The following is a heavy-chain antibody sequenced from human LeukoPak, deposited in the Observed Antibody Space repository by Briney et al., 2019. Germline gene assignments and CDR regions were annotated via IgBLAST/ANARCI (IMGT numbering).Heavy chain of an antibody. J-gene: IGHJ4*02. CDR3: ARGTWSSSIDY. CDR1: GVSISSGDYY. Sequence: SQTLSLTCTVSGVSISSGDYYWSWIRQPPGKGLEWIGYIYYSGSTYYNSSLKSRLTISGDTSKNQFSLRLSSVTAADTAVYYCARGTWSSSIDYWGQGTLVTVSS. D-gene: IGHD6-6*01. V-gene: IGHV4-30-4*01. CDR2: IYYSGST.